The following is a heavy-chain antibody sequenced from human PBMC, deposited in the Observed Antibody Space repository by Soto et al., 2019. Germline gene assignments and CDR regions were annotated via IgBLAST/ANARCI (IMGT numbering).Heavy chain of an antibody. CDR1: GFTFSSYA. V-gene: IGHV3-23*01. J-gene: IGHJ4*02. CDR2: ISGSGGST. CDR3: AKDKGIAVAGLGDY. D-gene: IGHD6-19*01. Sequence: GGSLRLSCAASGFTFSSYAMSWVRQAPGKGLEWVSAISGSGGSTYYADSVKGRFTISRDNSKNTLYLQMNSLRAEDTAVYYCAKDKGIAVAGLGDYWGQGXLVTVPS.